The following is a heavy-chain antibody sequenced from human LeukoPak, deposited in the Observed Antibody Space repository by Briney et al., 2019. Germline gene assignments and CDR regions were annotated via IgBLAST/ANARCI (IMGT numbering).Heavy chain of an antibody. D-gene: IGHD3-22*01. CDR3: GRAVHSRVYSGPDY. CDR2: ISHGRINK. J-gene: IGHJ4*02. CDR1: GFTFTSYS. Sequence: GRSLRLSCVASGFTFTSYSLHWVRQTPGKRLEWVALISHGRINKYYADSVKGRFSISRDNSKKTLYLQMNSLRPEDTAVYYCGRAVHSRVYSGPDYWGLETRLTVSS. V-gene: IGHV3-30*04.